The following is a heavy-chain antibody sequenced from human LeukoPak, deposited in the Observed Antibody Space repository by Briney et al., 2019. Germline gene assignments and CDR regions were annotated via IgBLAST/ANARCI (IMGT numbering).Heavy chain of an antibody. CDR3: ARHERYYGMDV. CDR1: GGSISSYY. Sequence: SATLSLTCPVSGGSISSYYWSWIRPPPGKGLEWIGYIYYSGSTNYNPSLKSRVTISVDTSKNQFSLKLSSVTAADTAVYYCARHERYYGMDVWGQGTTVTVSS. V-gene: IGHV4-59*08. CDR2: IYYSGST. J-gene: IGHJ6*02.